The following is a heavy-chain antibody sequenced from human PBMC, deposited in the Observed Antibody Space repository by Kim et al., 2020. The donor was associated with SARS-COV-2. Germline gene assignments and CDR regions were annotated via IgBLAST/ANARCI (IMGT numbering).Heavy chain of an antibody. CDR2: SRSKANSYAT. J-gene: IGHJ6*02. Sequence: GGSLRLSCAASGFTFSSSSVNWVRQASGKGLEWVGRSRSKANSYATAYAVSVKVSFTISRDDTKNTSYLQMNSLKIEDTAVYYCTKSGMDVWGQGTTVTV. V-gene: IGHV3-73*01. CDR1: GFTFSSSS. CDR3: TKSGMDV.